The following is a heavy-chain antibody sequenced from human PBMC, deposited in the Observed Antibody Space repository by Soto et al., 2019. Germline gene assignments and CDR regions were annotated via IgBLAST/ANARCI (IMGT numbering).Heavy chain of an antibody. CDR2: IYYSGST. D-gene: IGHD2-2*01. CDR3: ARGRYDGIVVVPAAMVPKYNWFDP. CDR1: GGSISSGGYY. J-gene: IGHJ5*02. Sequence: SETLSLTCTVSGGSISSGGYYWSWIRQHPGKGLEWIGYIYYSGSTYYNPSLKSRVTISVDTSKNQFSLKLSSVTAADTAVYYCARGRYDGIVVVPAAMVPKYNWFDPWGQGTLVTVSS. V-gene: IGHV4-31*03.